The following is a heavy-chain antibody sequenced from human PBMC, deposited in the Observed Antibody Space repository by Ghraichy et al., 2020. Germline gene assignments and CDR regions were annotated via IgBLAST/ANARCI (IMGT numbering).Heavy chain of an antibody. CDR3: AKGDVGELEVAAVLEYY. D-gene: IGHD6-13*01. Sequence: GGSLRLSCAASGFTFSSYAMSWVRQAPGKGLEWVSAISGSCGSTYYTDSVKGRFTISRDNSKNTLYLQMNSLRAEDTAVYYCAKGDVGELEVAAVLEYYWGQGTLVTVSS. V-gene: IGHV3-23*01. CDR2: ISGSCGST. CDR1: GFTFSSYA. J-gene: IGHJ4*02.